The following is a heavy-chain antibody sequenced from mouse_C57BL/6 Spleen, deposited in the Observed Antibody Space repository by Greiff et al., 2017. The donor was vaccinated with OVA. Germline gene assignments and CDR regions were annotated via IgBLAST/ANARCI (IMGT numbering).Heavy chain of an antibody. CDR2: IHPNSGST. CDR1: GYTFTSYW. CDR3: ARCDGYYKGYYAMDY. V-gene: IGHV1-64*01. Sequence: QVQLQQSGAELVKPGASVKLSCKASGYTFTSYWMHWVKQRPGQGLEWIGMIHPNSGSTNYNEKFKSKATLTVDKSSSTAYMQLSSLTSEDSAVYYCARCDGYYKGYYAMDYWGQGTSVTVSS. J-gene: IGHJ4*01. D-gene: IGHD2-3*01.